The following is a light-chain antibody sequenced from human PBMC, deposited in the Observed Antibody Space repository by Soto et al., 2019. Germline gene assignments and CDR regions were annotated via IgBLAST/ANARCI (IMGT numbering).Light chain of an antibody. CDR2: GAS. V-gene: IGKV3-20*01. Sequence: EIVLTQSPGTLSLSPGERATLSCRASQSVSSSYLAWYQQKPGQAPRLLIYGASSRATGIPDRFSGSGSGTDFTLTISGLEPEGLAVYYCQQYGSSPWTFGQGTKVEIK. CDR3: QQYGSSPWT. CDR1: QSVSSSY. J-gene: IGKJ1*01.